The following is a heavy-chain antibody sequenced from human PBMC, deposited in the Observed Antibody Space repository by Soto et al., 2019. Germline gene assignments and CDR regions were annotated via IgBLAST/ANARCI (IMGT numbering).Heavy chain of an antibody. J-gene: IGHJ4*02. Sequence: EVQLLESGGGLVQPGGSLRLSCAASGFTFSSYAMSWVRQAPGKGLEWVSAISGSCGSTYYADSVKGRFTISRDNSKNTLYLQMNSLRAEDTAVYYCAARRDGGFGEYFYWGQGTLVTVSS. CDR2: ISGSCGST. D-gene: IGHD3-10*01. CDR1: GFTFSSYA. CDR3: AARRDGGFGEYFY. V-gene: IGHV3-23*01.